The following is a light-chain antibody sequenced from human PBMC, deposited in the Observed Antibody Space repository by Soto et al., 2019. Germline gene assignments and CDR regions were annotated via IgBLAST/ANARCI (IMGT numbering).Light chain of an antibody. J-gene: IGKJ5*01. Sequence: EIVLSQSPATLSLSPGERATLSCRASQSVSSYLAWYQQKPGQAPRLLIYDASNRATGIPARFSGSGSGTDFTLTISRLEPEDFAVYYCQHYVTSSITFGQGTRLEIK. CDR2: DAS. CDR3: QHYVTSSIT. V-gene: IGKV3-11*01. CDR1: QSVSSY.